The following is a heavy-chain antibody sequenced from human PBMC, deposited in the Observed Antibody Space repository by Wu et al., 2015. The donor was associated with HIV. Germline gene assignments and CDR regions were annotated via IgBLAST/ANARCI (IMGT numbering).Heavy chain of an antibody. CDR3: ARQSTSYYDSSDYYSPYYFDY. Sequence: QVQVQESGPGLVKPSETLSLTCAVSGYSISSGYYWGWIRQPPGKGLEWIGEINHSGSTNYNPSLKSRVSISVDTSKNQFSLKLTSVTAADTAVYYCARQSTSYYDSSDYYSPYYFDYWGQGTLVTVSS. CDR1: GYSISSGYY. D-gene: IGHD3-22*01. V-gene: IGHV4-38-2*01. CDR2: INHSGST. J-gene: IGHJ4*02.